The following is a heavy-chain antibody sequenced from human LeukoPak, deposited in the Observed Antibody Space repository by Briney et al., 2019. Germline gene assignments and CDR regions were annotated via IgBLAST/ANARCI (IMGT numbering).Heavy chain of an antibody. CDR1: GFTFSSYS. D-gene: IGHD3-10*01. J-gene: IGHJ4*02. CDR2: ISSSSSYI. V-gene: IGHV3-21*04. CDR3: AKWGPGSGRHKEVDY. Sequence: GGSLRLSCAAPGFTFSSYSMNWVRQAPEKGLEWVSSISSSSSYIYYADSVKGRFTISRDNSKNTLYLQMNSLRAEDTAVYYCAKWGPGSGRHKEVDYWGQGTLVTVSS.